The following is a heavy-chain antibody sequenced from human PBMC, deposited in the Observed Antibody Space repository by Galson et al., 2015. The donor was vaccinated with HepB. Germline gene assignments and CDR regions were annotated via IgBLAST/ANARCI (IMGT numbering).Heavy chain of an antibody. CDR2: IWYDGGNK. D-gene: IGHD3-10*01. CDR1: GFTFSKYG. Sequence: SLRLSCAASGFTFSKYGMHWVRQAPGKGLEWVAVIWYDGGNKYYAGSVRGRFTISRDNAKNSLYLQMNSLRAEDTAVYYCAKELMVRPPGDYYYYGMDVWGQGTTVTVSS. V-gene: IGHV3-33*06. CDR3: AKELMVRPPGDYYYYGMDV. J-gene: IGHJ6*02.